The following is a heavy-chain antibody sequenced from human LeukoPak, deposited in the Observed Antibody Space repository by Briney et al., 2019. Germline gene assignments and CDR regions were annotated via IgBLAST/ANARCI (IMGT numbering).Heavy chain of an antibody. CDR2: IRYDGSNK. CDR3: AKDDSNYVDYFDY. D-gene: IGHD4-11*01. CDR1: GFTFSSYG. Sequence: PGGSLRLSCAASGFTFSSYGMHWVRQAPGKGLEWVAFIRYDGSNKYYADSVKGRFTISRDNSKNTLYLQMNSLRAEDTAVYYCAKDDSNYVDYFDYWGQGTLVTVSP. J-gene: IGHJ4*02. V-gene: IGHV3-30*02.